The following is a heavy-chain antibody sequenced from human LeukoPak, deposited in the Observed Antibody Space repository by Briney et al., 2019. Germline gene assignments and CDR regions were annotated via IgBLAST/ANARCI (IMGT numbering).Heavy chain of an antibody. D-gene: IGHD1-26*01. V-gene: IGHV1-3*01. J-gene: IGHJ4*02. Sequence: ASVKVSCKASGYTFTSHSMHWVRQAPGQRLEWMGWISAGNGNTRYSQKFHDRLTISRDTPASTVYMELSSLRSEDTAIYYCARDRGNYLLPYWGQGTLVTVSS. CDR1: GYTFTSHS. CDR3: ARDRGNYLLPY. CDR2: ISAGNGNT.